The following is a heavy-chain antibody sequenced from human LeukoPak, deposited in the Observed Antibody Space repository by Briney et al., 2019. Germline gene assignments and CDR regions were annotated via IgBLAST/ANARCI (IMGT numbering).Heavy chain of an antibody. Sequence: SETLSLTCTVSGGSISSSNWNWIRQAPGKGLEWIGYIYYSGTTSYNPSLKSRVTILVDTSKNQFSLKLSSVTAADTAVYYCARHERDASLDHALDIWGQGTMVTVSS. CDR2: IYYSGTT. CDR1: GGSISSSN. V-gene: IGHV4-59*08. J-gene: IGHJ3*02. CDR3: ARHERDASLDHALDI. D-gene: IGHD5-24*01.